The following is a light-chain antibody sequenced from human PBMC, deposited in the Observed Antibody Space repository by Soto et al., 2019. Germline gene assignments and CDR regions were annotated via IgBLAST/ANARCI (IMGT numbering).Light chain of an antibody. V-gene: IGLV1-40*01. CDR2: DNN. Sequence: QSVLTQPPSVSGAPGQRVTISCTGSSSNIGAGYDVHWYQQLPGTAPKLLIYDNNNRPSGVPDRFSGSKSGSSAFLAVTGLQAEDEADYYCQSYDNSLSSYVSGTGTKVTVL. CDR1: SSNIGAGYD. CDR3: QSYDNSLSSYV. J-gene: IGLJ1*01.